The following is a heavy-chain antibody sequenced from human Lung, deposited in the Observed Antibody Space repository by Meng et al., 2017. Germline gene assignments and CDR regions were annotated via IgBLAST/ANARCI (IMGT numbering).Heavy chain of an antibody. CDR1: GFTFSSYS. CDR3: ARGRVVVAATPSDY. D-gene: IGHD2-15*01. Sequence: EVQLVESVGGLVKPGGSLRLSCAASGFTFSSYSMNWVRQAPGKGLEWVSSIGSSSAYADSVKGRFTISRDNAKNSLYLQMNSLRAEDTAVYYCARGRVVVAATPSDYWGQGTLVTVSS. J-gene: IGHJ4*02. V-gene: IGHV3-21*01. CDR2: IGSSSA.